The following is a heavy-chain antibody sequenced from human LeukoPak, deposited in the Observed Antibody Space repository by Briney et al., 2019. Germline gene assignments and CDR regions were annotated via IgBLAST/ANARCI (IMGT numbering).Heavy chain of an antibody. V-gene: IGHV4-59*01. CDR3: ARVGVTGELYPDYYYYMDV. D-gene: IGHD1-20*01. CDR1: GGSISSFY. J-gene: IGHJ6*03. Sequence: PSETLSLTCTVSGGSISSFYWSWIRQPTGKGLEWMGYIYYSGSTNYNPSLKSRVTISVDTSKNQFSLKLSSVTAADTAVYYCARVGVTGELYPDYYYYMDVWGEGTTVTVSS. CDR2: IYYSGST.